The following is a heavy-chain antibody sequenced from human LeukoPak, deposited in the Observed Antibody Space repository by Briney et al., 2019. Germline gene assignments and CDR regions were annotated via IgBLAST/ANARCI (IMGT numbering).Heavy chain of an antibody. CDR2: ITSSGSAI. Sequence: PGGSLRLSCAASGFTFSTYDMTWVRQAPGKGLEWVSYITSSGSAIYCADSVRGRFTISRANARNSMFPHMDDLRPEDTASYYYATDRVSTSGDYWGQGTLVTVSS. CDR1: GFTFSTYD. J-gene: IGHJ4*02. V-gene: IGHV3-11*01. CDR3: ATDRVSTSGDY. D-gene: IGHD5/OR15-5a*01.